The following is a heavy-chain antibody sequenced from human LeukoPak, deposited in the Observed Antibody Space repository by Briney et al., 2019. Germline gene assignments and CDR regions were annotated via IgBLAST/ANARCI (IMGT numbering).Heavy chain of an antibody. CDR1: GFTFDVHG. V-gene: IGHV3-20*04. CDR3: PRVEYSRCWYNACDI. J-gene: IGHJ3*02. D-gene: IGHD6-13*01. Sequence: GGSLRLSCAASGFTFDVHGMSWVRQAPGKGLEWVSGINWNGGSTGYADSVKGRFTISRDNAKDSLYLQMDSLGDEDAALYYCPRVEYSRCWYNACDIWGQGTMVTVSS. CDR2: INWNGGST.